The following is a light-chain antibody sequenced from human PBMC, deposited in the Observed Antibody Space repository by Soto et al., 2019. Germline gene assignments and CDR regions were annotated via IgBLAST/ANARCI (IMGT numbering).Light chain of an antibody. Sequence: QSALTQPPSASGSPGQSVTVSCTGTSSDVGGYNYVSWYQQHPGKAPKLMISEVSKRPSGVPDRFSGSKSGNTASLTVSGLRAEDEADYYCSSYAGSNTVFGGGTKVTVL. J-gene: IGLJ2*01. CDR3: SSYAGSNTV. CDR2: EVS. CDR1: SSDVGGYNY. V-gene: IGLV2-8*01.